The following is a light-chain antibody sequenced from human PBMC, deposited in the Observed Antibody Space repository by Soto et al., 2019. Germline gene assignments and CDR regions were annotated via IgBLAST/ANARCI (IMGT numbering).Light chain of an antibody. CDR1: NSDIGGFPY. V-gene: IGLV2-14*01. Sequence: QSVLTQPASVSGSPGQSITISCTGTNSDIGGFPYVSWYQQHPGNAPKLMIYEVSNRPSGVSNRFSGSKSGNTASLTISGLQAEDEADYYCTSYTVSTTVVFGGGTKLTVL. J-gene: IGLJ2*01. CDR2: EVS. CDR3: TSYTVSTTVV.